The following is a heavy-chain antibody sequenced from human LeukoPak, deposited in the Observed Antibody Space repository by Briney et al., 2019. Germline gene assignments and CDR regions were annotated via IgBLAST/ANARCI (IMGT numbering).Heavy chain of an antibody. V-gene: IGHV4-39*07. CDR3: ATTARPLEYSSSWYSGRRRAANYYYYMDV. D-gene: IGHD6-13*01. J-gene: IGHJ6*03. CDR2: IYYSGST. Sequence: SETLSLTCTVSGGSISSSSYYWGWIRQPPGKGLEWIGSIYYSGSTYYNPSLKSRVTISVDTSKNQFSLKLSSVTAADTAVYYCATTARPLEYSSSWYSGRRRAANYYYYMDVWGKGTTVTISS. CDR1: GGSISSSSYY.